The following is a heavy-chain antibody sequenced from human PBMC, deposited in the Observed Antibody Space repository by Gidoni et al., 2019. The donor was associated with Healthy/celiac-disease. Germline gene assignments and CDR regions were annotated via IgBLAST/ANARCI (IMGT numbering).Heavy chain of an antibody. D-gene: IGHD6-13*01. V-gene: IGHV4-38-2*01. CDR3: ARGVGYSSSWRGAGFDP. Sequence: QVQLQDSGPGLVKPSATLSLTCAVSGYSLSSVYYWGWIRQPPGKGLEWIGSIYHSGSTDYNPSLKSRVTISVDTSKNQCSLKLSSVTAADTAGYYCARGVGYSSSWRGAGFDPWGQGTLVTVSS. J-gene: IGHJ5*02. CDR2: IYHSGST. CDR1: GYSLSSVYY.